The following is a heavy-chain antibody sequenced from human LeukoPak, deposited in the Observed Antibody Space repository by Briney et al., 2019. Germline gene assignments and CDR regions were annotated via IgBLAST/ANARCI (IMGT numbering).Heavy chain of an antibody. Sequence: ASVKVSCKASGYTFTSYGINWVRQAPGQGLEWMGVIYPGGGSTNSAQKFQGRVTMTRDMSTSTVYMELSSLRSEDTAVYYCARDNDFDYWGQGTLVTVSS. D-gene: IGHD2-8*01. CDR1: GYTFTSYG. J-gene: IGHJ4*02. CDR2: IYPGGGST. V-gene: IGHV1-46*01. CDR3: ARDNDFDY.